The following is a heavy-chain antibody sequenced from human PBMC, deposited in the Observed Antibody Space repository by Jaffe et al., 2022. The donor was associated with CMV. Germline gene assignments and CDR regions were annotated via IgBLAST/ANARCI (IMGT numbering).Heavy chain of an antibody. J-gene: IGHJ6*02. CDR1: GGTFSSYA. CDR2: IIPIFGTA. D-gene: IGHD2-2*01. V-gene: IGHV1-69*01. Sequence: QVQLVQSGAEVKKPGSSVKVSCKASGGTFSSYAISWVRQAPGQGLEWMGGIIPIFGTANYAQKFQGRVTITADESTSTAYMELSSLRSEDTAVYYCASPGVIVVVPALDQSRYGMDVWGQGTTVTVSS. CDR3: ASPGVIVVVPALDQSRYGMDV.